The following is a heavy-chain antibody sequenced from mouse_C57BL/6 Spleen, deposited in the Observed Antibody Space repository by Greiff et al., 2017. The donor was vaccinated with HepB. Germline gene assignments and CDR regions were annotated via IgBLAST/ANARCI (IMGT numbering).Heavy chain of an antibody. D-gene: IGHD1-1*01. CDR1: GFNIKDYY. CDR2: IDPEDGET. J-gene: IGHJ2*01. V-gene: IGHV14-2*01. CDR3: ARNPPNYYGSGFFDY. Sequence: EVKLMESGAELVKPGASVKLSCTASGFNIKDYYMHWVKQRTEQGLEWIGRIDPEDGETKYAPKFQGKATITADTSSNTAYLQLSSLTSEDTAVYYCARNPPNYYGSGFFDYWGQGTTLTVSS.